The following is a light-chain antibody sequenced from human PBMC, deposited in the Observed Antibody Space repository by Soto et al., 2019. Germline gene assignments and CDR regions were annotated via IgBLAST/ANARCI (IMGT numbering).Light chain of an antibody. CDR2: DAS. J-gene: IGKJ1*01. CDR1: QSVASD. CDR3: QQYNYWPQT. V-gene: IGKV3-15*01. Sequence: EIVVTQSPATLSVSPGERATISCRASQSVASDFAWYQQKPGQAPRLLIYDASTRATGISARFSGSGSGTEFTLTISSLQSEDFAVYYCQQYNYWPQTFGQGTKVDIK.